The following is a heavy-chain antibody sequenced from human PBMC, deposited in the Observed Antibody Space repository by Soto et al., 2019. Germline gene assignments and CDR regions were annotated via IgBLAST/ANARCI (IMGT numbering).Heavy chain of an antibody. Sequence: EVQLVESGGGLVQPGGSLKLSCAASGFTFSGSAMHWVRQASGKGLEWVGRIRSKANSYATAYAASVKGRFTISRDDSKNTAYLQMHSLKTEDTAVYYCTRHRGAGAYYGSGHYGMDVWGQGTTVTVSS. CDR1: GFTFSGSA. D-gene: IGHD3-10*01. J-gene: IGHJ6*02. CDR2: IRSKANSYAT. CDR3: TRHRGAGAYYGSGHYGMDV. V-gene: IGHV3-73*01.